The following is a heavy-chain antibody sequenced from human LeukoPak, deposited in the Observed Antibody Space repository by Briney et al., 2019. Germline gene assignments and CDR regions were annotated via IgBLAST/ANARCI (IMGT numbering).Heavy chain of an antibody. CDR3: ARGPGTRNNWFDP. CDR1: GYTFTSYD. CDR2: MNPNRGNT. J-gene: IGHJ5*02. V-gene: IGHV1-8*03. Sequence: ASVKVSCKASGYTFTSYDINWVRQATGQGLEWMGWMNPNRGNTGYAQKFQGRVTITADESTSTAYMELSSLRSEDTAVYYCARGPGTRNNWFDPWGQGTLVTVSS.